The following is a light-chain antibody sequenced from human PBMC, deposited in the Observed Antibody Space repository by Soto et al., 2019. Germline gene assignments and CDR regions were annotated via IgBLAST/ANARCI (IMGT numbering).Light chain of an antibody. J-gene: IGLJ1*01. Sequence: QSALAQPASLSGSPGQSITISCTCTNSDFGFYNYVSWYQQHPGEAPKRIIYEVAKRPSGVSSRFSGSKSGNPASLTISGLQAEDEADYHCSSYTSSSSLYVFGTGNKVAGL. CDR2: EVA. CDR1: NSDFGFYNY. V-gene: IGLV2-14*01. CDR3: SSYTSSSSLYV.